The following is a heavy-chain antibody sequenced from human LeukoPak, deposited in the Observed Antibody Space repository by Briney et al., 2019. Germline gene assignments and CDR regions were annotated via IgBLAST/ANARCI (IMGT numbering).Heavy chain of an antibody. Sequence: GGSLRLSCAASGFTSSSYAMSWVRQAPGKGLEWVSVISGSGGSTYYADSVKGRFTISRDNSKNTLYLQMNSLRAEDTAVYYCAKASTRYSGTYPDAFDIWGQGTMVTVSS. CDR3: AKASTRYSGTYPDAFDI. V-gene: IGHV3-23*01. CDR1: GFTSSSYA. J-gene: IGHJ3*02. CDR2: ISGSGGST. D-gene: IGHD1-26*01.